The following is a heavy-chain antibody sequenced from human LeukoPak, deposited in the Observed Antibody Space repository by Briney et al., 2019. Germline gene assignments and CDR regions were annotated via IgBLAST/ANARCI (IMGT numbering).Heavy chain of an antibody. D-gene: IGHD5-18*01. V-gene: IGHV4-59*08. Sequence: SETLSLTCTVSGGSISSYYWGWIRQPPGKGLEWIGYIYYSGSTNYNPSLKSRVTISVDTSKNQFSLKLSSVTAADTAVYYCARLDVDTAMVTWFDPWGQGTLVTVSS. J-gene: IGHJ5*02. CDR3: ARLDVDTAMVTWFDP. CDR1: GGSISSYY. CDR2: IYYSGST.